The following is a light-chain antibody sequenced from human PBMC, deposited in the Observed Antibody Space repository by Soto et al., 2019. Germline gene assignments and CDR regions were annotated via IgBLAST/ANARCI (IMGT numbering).Light chain of an antibody. V-gene: IGLV2-14*01. CDR3: SSSTSSSTQV. CDR1: SSDVGGYNY. J-gene: IGLJ1*01. CDR2: EVS. Sequence: QSALTQPASVSGSPGQSITISCTGTSSDVGGYNYVSWYQQHPGKAPKLMIYEVSNRPSGVYNRFSGSKSGNTASMTISGLQDEDEADYYCSSSTSSSTQVFGTGTKLTVL.